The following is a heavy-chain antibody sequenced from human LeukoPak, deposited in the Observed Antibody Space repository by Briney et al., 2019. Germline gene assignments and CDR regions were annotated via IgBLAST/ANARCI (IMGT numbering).Heavy chain of an antibody. V-gene: IGHV3-23*01. D-gene: IGHD4-23*01. J-gene: IGHJ4*02. CDR3: ATTTVVNAVGGYFDY. Sequence: PGGSLRLSCAASGFTFSSYAMSWGREAPGEVLGWESAISGSGGSTYYADSVKGRFTISRDNSKNTLYLQMNSLRAEDTAVYYCATTTVVNAVGGYFDYWGQGTLVTVSS. CDR1: GFTFSSYA. CDR2: ISGSGGST.